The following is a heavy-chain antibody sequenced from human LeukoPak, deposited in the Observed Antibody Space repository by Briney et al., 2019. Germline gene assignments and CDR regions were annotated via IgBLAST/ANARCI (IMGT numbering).Heavy chain of an antibody. V-gene: IGHV3-15*01. CDR2: IKSKTDGGTA. J-gene: IGHJ4*02. Sequence: GGSLRLSCAASGFTFNNAWMSWVRQAPGKGLEWVGHIKSKTDGGTAEYAAPVKGRFTISRDDSKNTLYLQMNSLKTEDTAVYYCTYHDSIYWGQGTLVSVSS. CDR1: GFTFNNAW. D-gene: IGHD3-22*01. CDR3: TYHDSIY.